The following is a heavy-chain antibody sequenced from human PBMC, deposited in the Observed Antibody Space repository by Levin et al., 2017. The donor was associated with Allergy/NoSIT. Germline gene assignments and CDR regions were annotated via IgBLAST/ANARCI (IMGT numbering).Heavy chain of an antibody. D-gene: IGHD4-23*01. CDR3: ARRDSDGSNSFDY. V-gene: IGHV5-51*01. CDR1: GYSFTSYW. J-gene: IGHJ4*02. CDR2: IFPSDSDT. Sequence: ASVKVSCQASGYSFTSYWFGWVRQRPGKGLEWMGLIFPSDSDTRVSPSFQGQIIMSVDKSINTAYLQWSSLKASDSAMYYGARRDSDGSNSFDYWGQGTLVTVSS.